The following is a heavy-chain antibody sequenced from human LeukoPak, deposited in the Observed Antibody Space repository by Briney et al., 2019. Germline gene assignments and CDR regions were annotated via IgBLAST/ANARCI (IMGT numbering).Heavy chain of an antibody. J-gene: IGHJ4*02. CDR2: ISSSSSYI. V-gene: IGHV3-21*01. CDR1: GFTFSSYS. CDR3: ARDFFTRIVVVPFDY. D-gene: IGHD3-22*01. Sequence: GGSLRLSCAASGFTFSSYSMNWVRQAPGKGLEWVSSISSSSSYIYYADSVKGRFTISRDNAKNSLYLQMNSLRAEDTAVYYWARDFFTRIVVVPFDYGGKGPRVTVSS.